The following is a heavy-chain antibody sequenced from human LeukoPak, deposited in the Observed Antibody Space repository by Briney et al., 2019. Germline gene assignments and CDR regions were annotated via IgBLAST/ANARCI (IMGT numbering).Heavy chain of an antibody. CDR3: AKDVSPLMVTTWDY. D-gene: IGHD2-21*02. V-gene: IGHV3-23*01. CDR2: ISGSGTNT. J-gene: IGHJ4*02. Sequence: PGGSLRLSCGASGFTFSSYAMSWVRQAPGKGLEWVSGISGSGTNTYYADSVKGRFTISRDNSKNTLYLQMNSLRAEDTAVYYCAKDVSPLMVTTWDYWGQGTLVTVSS. CDR1: GFTFSSYA.